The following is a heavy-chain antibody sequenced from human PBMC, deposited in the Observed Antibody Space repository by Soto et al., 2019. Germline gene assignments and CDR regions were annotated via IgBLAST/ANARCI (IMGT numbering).Heavy chain of an antibody. CDR3: AKDQSYDFWSAPSGMDV. CDR2: ISYDGSNK. J-gene: IGHJ6*02. Sequence: GGSLRLSCAASGFTFSSYGMHWVRQAPGKGLEWVAVISYDGSNKYYADSVKGRFTISRDNSKNTLYLQMNSLRAEDTAVYYCAKDQSYDFWSAPSGMDVWGQGTTVTVSS. CDR1: GFTFSSYG. V-gene: IGHV3-30*18. D-gene: IGHD3-3*01.